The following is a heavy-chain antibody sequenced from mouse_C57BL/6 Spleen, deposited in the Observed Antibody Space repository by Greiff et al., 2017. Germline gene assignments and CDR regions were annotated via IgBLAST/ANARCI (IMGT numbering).Heavy chain of an antibody. Sequence: EVQGVESGGDLVKPGGSLKLSCAASGFTFSSYGMSWVRQTPDKRLEWVATISSGGSYTYYPDSVKGRFTISRDNAKNTLYLQMSSLKSEDTAMYYCARQGYYGNLYYFDYWGQGTTLTVSS. V-gene: IGHV5-6*01. CDR3: ARQGYYGNLYYFDY. J-gene: IGHJ2*01. CDR1: GFTFSSYG. D-gene: IGHD2-1*01. CDR2: ISSGGSYT.